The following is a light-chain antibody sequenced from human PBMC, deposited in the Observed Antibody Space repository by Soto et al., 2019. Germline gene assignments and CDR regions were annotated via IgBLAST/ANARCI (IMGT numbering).Light chain of an antibody. CDR3: SSYTSSSNVV. CDR2: DVS. V-gene: IGLV2-14*01. Sequence: QSALTQPASVSGSPGQSITISCTGTSSDVGGYNYVSWYQQHPGKAPKLMIYDVSNRPSGVSNRFSGSKSGNTASLTISGLQAEDEGDDYCSSYTSSSNVVFGGGTKLTVL. J-gene: IGLJ2*01. CDR1: SSDVGGYNY.